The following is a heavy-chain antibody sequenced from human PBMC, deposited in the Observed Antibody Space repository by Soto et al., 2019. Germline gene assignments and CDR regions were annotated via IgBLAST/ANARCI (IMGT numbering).Heavy chain of an antibody. D-gene: IGHD2-2*02. V-gene: IGHV3-9*01. CDR2: ISWNSGSI. J-gene: IGHJ5*02. CDR3: AKDIFDCSSTSCYKVPWFDP. Sequence: SLRLSCAASGFTFDDYAMHWVRQAPGKGLEWVSGISWNSGSIGYADSVKGRFTISRDNAKNSLYLQMNSLRAEDTALYYCAKDIFDCSSTSCYKVPWFDPWGQGTLVTVSS. CDR1: GFTFDDYA.